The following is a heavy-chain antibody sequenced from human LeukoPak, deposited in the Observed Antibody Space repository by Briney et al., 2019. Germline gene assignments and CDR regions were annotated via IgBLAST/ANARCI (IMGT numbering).Heavy chain of an antibody. D-gene: IGHD3-16*01. CDR3: ARVRGTLMIKPFDS. CDR2: INQDGSEK. V-gene: IGHV3-7*01. Sequence: PGGSLRLSCAASGFIFTKYWMSWVRQAPGKGLEWVANINQDGSEKYYVDSVKGRFTISRDNAKNSLFLQMNSLRAEDTAVYYCARVRGTLMIKPFDSWGQGTLVTVSS. CDR1: GFIFTKYW. J-gene: IGHJ4*02.